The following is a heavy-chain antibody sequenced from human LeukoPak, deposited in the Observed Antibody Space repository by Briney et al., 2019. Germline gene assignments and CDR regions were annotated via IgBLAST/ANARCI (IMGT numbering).Heavy chain of an antibody. CDR3: ARRRDFIDY. D-gene: IGHD3/OR15-3a*01. CDR2: SSSSGSTI. Sequence: GGSLRLSCAASGFTLSDYYMSWIRQAPGKGLEWVSYSSSSGSTIYYADSVEGRFAISRDNAKNSLYLQVNSLRAEDTAVYYCARRRDFIDYWGQGTLVTVSS. J-gene: IGHJ4*02. CDR1: GFTLSDYY. V-gene: IGHV3-11*01.